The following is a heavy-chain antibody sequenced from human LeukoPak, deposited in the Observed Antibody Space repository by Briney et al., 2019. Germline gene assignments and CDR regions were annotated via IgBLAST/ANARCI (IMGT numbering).Heavy chain of an antibody. CDR1: GYTFTSYD. CDR3: ARGRRTRYCSSTSCYYFDH. CDR2: MNPNSGNT. Sequence: ASAKVSCKASGYTFTSYDINWVRQATGQGLEWMRWMNPNSGNTGYAQKFQGRVTITRNTSISTAYMELSSLRSEDTAVYYCARGRRTRYCSSTSCYYFDHWGQGTLVTVSS. D-gene: IGHD2-2*01. J-gene: IGHJ4*02. V-gene: IGHV1-8*03.